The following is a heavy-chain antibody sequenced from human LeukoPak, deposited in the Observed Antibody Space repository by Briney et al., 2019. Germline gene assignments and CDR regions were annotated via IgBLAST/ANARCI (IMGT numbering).Heavy chain of an antibody. CDR3: VKDISADAPLPGYFQH. CDR1: GFSFYDYA. Sequence: PGGSLRLSCAPSGFSFYDYAMHWVPPVPGKGGECGAGISWNSGRLGYADSVKGRFTISRDNTKNSLILQMNRLRPEDTAFYYCVKDISADAPLPGYFQHWGQGTQVTVSS. V-gene: IGHV3-9*01. CDR2: ISWNSGRL. J-gene: IGHJ1*01. D-gene: IGHD2-2*01.